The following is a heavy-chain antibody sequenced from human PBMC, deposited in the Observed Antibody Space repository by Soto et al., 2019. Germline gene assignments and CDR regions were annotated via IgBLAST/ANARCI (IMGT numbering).Heavy chain of an antibody. CDR2: MNPNSGFT. CDR1: GYTFTTYD. Sequence: QVQLVQSGAEVKKPGASVKVSCKASGYTFTTYDIHWVRQATGQGPEWMGRMNPNSGFTDYAEKFQVRVAMTRDTSISPAYMELSSLRSEDTAIYFCARETSAWEGDQYYYGMDVWGQGTMVTVSS. J-gene: IGHJ6*02. CDR3: ARETSAWEGDQYYYGMDV. V-gene: IGHV1-8*01. D-gene: IGHD1-26*01.